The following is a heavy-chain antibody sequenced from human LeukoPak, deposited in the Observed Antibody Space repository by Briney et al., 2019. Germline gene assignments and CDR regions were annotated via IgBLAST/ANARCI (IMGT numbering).Heavy chain of an antibody. CDR3: AKGPGGTTGTTDY. D-gene: IGHD1-1*01. Sequence: PGGSLRLSCAVSGFAFGSEAMSWVRQSPARGLEWVASISPGGGTTYYADYVKGRFTISRDNSKNSLFVQMNSLRAEDTAVYFCAKGPGGTTGTTDYWGQGTLVTVSS. CDR2: ISPGGGTT. V-gene: IGHV3-23*01. CDR1: GFAFGSEA. J-gene: IGHJ4*02.